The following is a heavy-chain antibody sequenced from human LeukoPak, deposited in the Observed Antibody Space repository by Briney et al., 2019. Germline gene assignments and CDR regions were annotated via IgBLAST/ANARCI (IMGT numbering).Heavy chain of an antibody. CDR1: GYTFTGYY. Sequence: ASVKVSCKASGYTFTGYYMHWVRQAPGQGLEWMGWINPNSGDTNYAQKFQDRVTMTRDTSISTAYMELSSLRSDDTAVYYCSRDFGEPTGYYMDVWGKGTTVTVSS. D-gene: IGHD3-3*01. CDR2: INPNSGDT. V-gene: IGHV1-2*02. J-gene: IGHJ6*03. CDR3: SRDFGEPTGYYMDV.